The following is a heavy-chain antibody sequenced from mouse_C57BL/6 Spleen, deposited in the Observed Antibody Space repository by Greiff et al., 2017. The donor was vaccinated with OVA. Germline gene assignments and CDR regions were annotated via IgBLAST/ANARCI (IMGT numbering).Heavy chain of an antibody. V-gene: IGHV1-53*01. CDR2: INPSNGGT. CDR1: GYTFTSYW. D-gene: IGHD1-1*01. Sequence: QVQLKQPGTELVKPGASVKLSCKASGYTFTSYWMHWVKQRPGQGLEWIGNINPSNGGTNYNEKFKSKATLTVDKSSSTAYMQLSSLTSEDSAVYYCARTNGSSYEFAYWGQGTLVTVSA. J-gene: IGHJ3*01. CDR3: ARTNGSSYEFAY.